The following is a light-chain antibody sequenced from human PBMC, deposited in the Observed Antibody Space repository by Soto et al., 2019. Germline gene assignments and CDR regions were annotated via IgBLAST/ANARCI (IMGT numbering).Light chain of an antibody. CDR3: QQYGSSPWT. CDR1: QSVSSSY. Sequence: EIVLTQSPGTLSLSPGERATLSCRASQSVSSSYLAWYQQKPGQAPMRLIYGASSRATGIPDRFSGSGSGTDFTLTISRLEPEDFAVYYCQQYGSSPWTFGQGTKVELK. V-gene: IGKV3-20*01. J-gene: IGKJ1*01. CDR2: GAS.